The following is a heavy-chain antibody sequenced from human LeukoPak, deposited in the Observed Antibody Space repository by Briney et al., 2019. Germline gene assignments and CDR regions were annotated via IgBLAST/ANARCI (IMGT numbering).Heavy chain of an antibody. D-gene: IGHD3-3*01. CDR2: IIPIFGTT. CDR1: GATFSSYA. J-gene: IGHJ6*03. Sequence: SVKVSCKTSGATFSSYAISWVRQAPGQGLEWMGGIIPIFGTTNYAQKFQGRVTITADEFTSTAYMDLSSLRSDDTAVYYCATNRPFGVVIEGTYYYYMDVWGKGTTVTVSS. CDR3: ATNRPFGVVIEGTYYYYMDV. V-gene: IGHV1-69*13.